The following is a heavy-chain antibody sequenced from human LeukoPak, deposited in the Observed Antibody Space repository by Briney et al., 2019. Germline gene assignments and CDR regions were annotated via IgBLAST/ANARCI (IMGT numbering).Heavy chain of an antibody. Sequence: SETLSLTCTVSGGSISSYYWSWIRQPPGKGLEWIGYIYYSGSTNYSPSLKSRVTISVDTFKNQFSLKLSSVTAADTAVYYCARRKPAIYYSGYDPGWFNPWGQGTLVTVSS. D-gene: IGHD5-12*01. CDR1: GGSISSYY. V-gene: IGHV4-59*01. CDR3: ARRKPAIYYSGYDPGWFNP. CDR2: IYYSGST. J-gene: IGHJ5*02.